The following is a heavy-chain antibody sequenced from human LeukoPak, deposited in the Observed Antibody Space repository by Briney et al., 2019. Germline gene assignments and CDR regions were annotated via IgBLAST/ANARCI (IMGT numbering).Heavy chain of an antibody. CDR1: GGSISSGDYY. J-gene: IGHJ4*02. Sequence: PQTLSLTCTVSGGSISSGDYYWSWIRQPPGKGLEWIGYIYYSGSTYYNPSLKGRVTISVDTSKNQFSLKLSSVTAADTAVYYCARCLRGYPDYWGQGTLVTVSS. CDR2: IYYSGST. CDR3: ARCLRGYPDY. V-gene: IGHV4-30-4*01. D-gene: IGHD4-17*01.